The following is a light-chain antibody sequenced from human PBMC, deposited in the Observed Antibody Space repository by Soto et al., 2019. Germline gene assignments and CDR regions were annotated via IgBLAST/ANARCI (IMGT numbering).Light chain of an antibody. J-gene: IGKJ4*01. CDR1: QSVSSN. Sequence: EIVMTQSPATLSVSPGERATLSCRASQSVSSNLAWYQQKPGQAPRLLIYGASTRATGIPARFSGSGSGTEFTLTISGLHSEDFAVYYCQQNNNWPLLTFGGGPRWRSN. CDR2: GAS. CDR3: QQNNNWPLLT. V-gene: IGKV3-15*01.